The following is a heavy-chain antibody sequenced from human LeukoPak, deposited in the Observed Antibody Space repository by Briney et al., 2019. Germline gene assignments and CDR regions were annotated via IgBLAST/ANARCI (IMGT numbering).Heavy chain of an antibody. J-gene: IGHJ4*02. D-gene: IGHD4-23*01. V-gene: IGHV3-21*06. CDR2: ISSGSASI. CDR1: GFTFSNYE. CDR3: ARGSEAVITPMSDY. Sequence: GGSLRLSCAASGFTFSNYEMNWVRQAPGKGLEWVSSISSGSASIYYATSVKGRFTTSRDNTKNLVYLQLNSLRVEDTAVYFCARGSEAVITPMSDYWGQGTLVAVSS.